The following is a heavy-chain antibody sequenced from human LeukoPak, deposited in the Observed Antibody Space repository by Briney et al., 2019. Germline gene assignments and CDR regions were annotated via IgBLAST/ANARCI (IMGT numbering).Heavy chain of an antibody. CDR1: GASISGWY. V-gene: IGHV4-59*12. Sequence: SETLSLTCTVSGASISGWYWSWIRQPPGKGLEWIGYVYGSGYTNYNPSLKSRVTMSIDTSKNQFSLKLSSVTAADTAVYYCARSFDYYGSGRPLDYWGQGTLVTVSS. CDR2: VYGSGYT. D-gene: IGHD3-10*01. J-gene: IGHJ4*02. CDR3: ARSFDYYGSGRPLDY.